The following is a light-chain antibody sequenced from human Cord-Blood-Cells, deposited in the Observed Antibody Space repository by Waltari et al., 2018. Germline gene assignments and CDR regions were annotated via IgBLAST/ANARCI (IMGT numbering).Light chain of an antibody. CDR1: QSVSSY. V-gene: IGKV3-11*01. CDR2: DAA. Sequence: EIVLTQSPATLSLSPGERATLSCRASQSVSSYLAWYQQKPGQAPRLLIYDAANRATGIPARFSGIGSGSYFTLTISSLEPEDFAVYYCQQRSNWPPLTFGGGTNVEIK. J-gene: IGKJ4*01. CDR3: QQRSNWPPLT.